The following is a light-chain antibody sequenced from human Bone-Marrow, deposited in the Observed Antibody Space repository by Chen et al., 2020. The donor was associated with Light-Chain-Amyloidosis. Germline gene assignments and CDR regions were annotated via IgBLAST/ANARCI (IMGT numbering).Light chain of an antibody. CDR2: DDS. J-gene: IGLJ3*02. Sequence: SYVLTQPSSVSLAPGQTATIACVGNTIGSTSLHCYHQTPAQAPLLVVYDDSDRPSGIPERSSGSNSGNTATLTIRRVEAGDEADYYCQVWDRSSDRPVFGGGTKLTVL. CDR3: QVWDRSSDRPV. V-gene: IGLV3-21*02. CDR1: TIGSTS.